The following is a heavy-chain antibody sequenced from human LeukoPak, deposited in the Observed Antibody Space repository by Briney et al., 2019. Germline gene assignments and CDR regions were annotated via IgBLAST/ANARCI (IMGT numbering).Heavy chain of an antibody. D-gene: IGHD1-7*01. Sequence: GGSLRLSCAASGFTFSNYGMHWVRQAPGKGLEWVAVISYDGSDKFYADSVKGRFTISRDNSKNTLYPQMNSLRTEDTAVYYCAKNRVVFNLNYAYYFDYWGQGTLVTVSS. J-gene: IGHJ4*02. CDR3: AKNRVVFNLNYAYYFDY. CDR1: GFTFSNYG. V-gene: IGHV3-30*18. CDR2: ISYDGSDK.